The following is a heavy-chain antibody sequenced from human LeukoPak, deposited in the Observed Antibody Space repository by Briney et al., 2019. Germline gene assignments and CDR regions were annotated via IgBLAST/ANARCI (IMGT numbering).Heavy chain of an antibody. D-gene: IGHD2-2*01. CDR3: ARLYQLPNFYYYGMDV. J-gene: IGHJ6*02. CDR1: GYPFTNYG. Sequence: ASVKVSCKASGYPFTNYGISWVRQAPGRGLEWMGWISGYNGNTNHAQKLQGRLTMTTDTSTATAYMELRSLRSDDTAVYYCARLYQLPNFYYYGMDVWGQGTTVTVSS. V-gene: IGHV1-18*01. CDR2: ISGYNGNT.